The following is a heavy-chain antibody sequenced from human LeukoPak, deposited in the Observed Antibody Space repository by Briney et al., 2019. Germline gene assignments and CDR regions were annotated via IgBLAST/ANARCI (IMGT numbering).Heavy chain of an antibody. J-gene: IGHJ4*02. CDR1: GYSFNNYW. Sequence: GESLKISCKGSGYSFNNYWLGWVRQMPGKGLEWVGIIYPTDSDTRYSPSFQAEVTISADKSISTAYLQWGSLKASDTAMYYCARSLYDVSLYYLDYWGQGTLVTVST. CDR2: IYPTDSDT. V-gene: IGHV5-51*01. CDR3: ARSLYDVSLYYLDY. D-gene: IGHD3-16*01.